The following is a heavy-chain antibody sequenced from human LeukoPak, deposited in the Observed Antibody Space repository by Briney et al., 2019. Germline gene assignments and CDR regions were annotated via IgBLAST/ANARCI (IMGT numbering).Heavy chain of an antibody. CDR2: ISAYNGNT. D-gene: IGHD3-22*01. CDR3: ARAVVYYYDSSGYPNYYYYMDV. CDR1: GYTFTSYG. Sequence: GASVKVSCKASGYTFTSYGISWVRQAPGRGLEWMGWISAYNGNTNYAQKLQGRVTMTTDTSTSTAYMELRSLGSDDTAVYYCARAVVYYYDSSGYPNYYYYMDVWGKGTTVTVSS. J-gene: IGHJ6*03. V-gene: IGHV1-18*01.